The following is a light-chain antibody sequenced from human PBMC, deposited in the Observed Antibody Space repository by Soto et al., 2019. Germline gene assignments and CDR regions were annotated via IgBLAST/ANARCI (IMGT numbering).Light chain of an antibody. CDR2: EVS. J-gene: IGLJ1*01. Sequence: QSALTQPASVSGSPGQSITISCTGTRSDVGGYNYVSWYQQHPGKDPKLMIYEVSNRPSGVSNRFSGSKSGNTASLTISGLQAEDEADYYCSSYTSSSILYVFGTGTKLTVL. CDR1: RSDVGGYNY. V-gene: IGLV2-14*01. CDR3: SSYTSSSILYV.